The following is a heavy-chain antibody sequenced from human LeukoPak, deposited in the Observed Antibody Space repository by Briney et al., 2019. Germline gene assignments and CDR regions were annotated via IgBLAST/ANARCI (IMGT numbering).Heavy chain of an antibody. CDR3: AKASVATAVLFDS. CDR1: GGPISSYF. J-gene: IGHJ4*02. Sequence: PSETLSLTCTVSGGPISSYFWNWIRQPPGQGLEWIGYMSNTGITKYNPSLKSRVTISADTSKNQFSLNLKSVTAADTAVYYCAKASVATAVLFDSWGQGTLVAVSS. V-gene: IGHV4-59*01. CDR2: MSNTGIT. D-gene: IGHD5-12*01.